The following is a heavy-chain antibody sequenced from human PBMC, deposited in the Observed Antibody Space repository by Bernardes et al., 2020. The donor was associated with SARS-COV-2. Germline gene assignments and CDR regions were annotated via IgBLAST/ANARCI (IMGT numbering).Heavy chain of an antibody. CDR3: ARRRYGDFGVDV. J-gene: IGHJ6*02. CDR2: INPNSGGT. D-gene: IGHD4-17*01. CDR1: VYTFTGYY. Sequence: ASVKVSCKASVYTFTGYYMHWVRQAPGQGLEWMGWINPNSGGTNYAQKLQGRVTMTRDTSISTAYMGLSRLRSDDTAVYYCARRRYGDFGVDVWGQGTTVTVSS. V-gene: IGHV1-2*02.